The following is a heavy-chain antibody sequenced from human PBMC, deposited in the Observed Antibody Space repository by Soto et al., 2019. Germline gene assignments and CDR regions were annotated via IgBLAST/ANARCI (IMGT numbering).Heavy chain of an antibody. V-gene: IGHV3-21*01. Sequence: GGSLRLSCAASGFTFSSYSMNWVRQAPGKGLEWVSSISSSSSYIYYADSVKGRFTISRDNAKNSLYLQMNNLRAEDTAVYYCARGTLLRVRRNGDYAFDIWGQGTMVTVSS. D-gene: IGHD2-15*01. CDR3: ARGTLLRVRRNGDYAFDI. J-gene: IGHJ3*02. CDR1: GFTFSSYS. CDR2: ISSSSSYI.